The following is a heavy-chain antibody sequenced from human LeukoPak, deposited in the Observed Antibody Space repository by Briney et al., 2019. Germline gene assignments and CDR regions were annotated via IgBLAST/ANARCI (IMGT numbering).Heavy chain of an antibody. CDR2: VSYSGST. CDR3: ARLHRSGVYFDF. J-gene: IGHJ4*02. D-gene: IGHD3-10*01. Sequence: PSETLSLTCAVSDDSMSSHYWSWIRQPPGKRLEWIGYVSYSGSTNYNPSLKSRVTISIDTSKNQFSLNLSSVTAADTAVYYCARLHRSGVYFDFWGPGTLVTVSS. CDR1: DDSMSSHY. V-gene: IGHV4-59*11.